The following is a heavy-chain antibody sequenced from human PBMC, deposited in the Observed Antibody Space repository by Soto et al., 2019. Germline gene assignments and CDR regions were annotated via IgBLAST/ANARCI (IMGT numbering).Heavy chain of an antibody. V-gene: IGHV4-34*01. J-gene: IGHJ4*02. CDR2: ITHSGST. CDR3: ARGWGRIFDY. Sequence: QVQLQQWGAGLLKPSETLSLTCAVYGGSFSGYYWTWIRQPPGKGLEWIGEITHSGSTNYNPSLKSRVTLSVDTSKNQFSLKQSSVTDADTAVYYCARGWGRIFDYWGQGTLVTVSS. CDR1: GGSFSGYY. D-gene: IGHD7-27*01.